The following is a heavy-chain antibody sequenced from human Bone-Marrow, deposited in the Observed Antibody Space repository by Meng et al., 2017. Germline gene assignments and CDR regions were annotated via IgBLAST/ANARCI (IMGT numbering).Heavy chain of an antibody. Sequence: ASVKVSCKASGYTFTGYYMHWVRQAPGQGLEWMGRINPNSGGTNYAQKFQGRVTMTRDTSISTAYMELSRLRSDDTAVYYCATGGSRHLVGATSLLDYWGQGNLVNGSS. J-gene: IGHJ4*02. CDR3: ATGGSRHLVGATSLLDY. CDR2: INPNSGGT. D-gene: IGHD1-26*01. V-gene: IGHV1-2*06. CDR1: GYTFTGYY.